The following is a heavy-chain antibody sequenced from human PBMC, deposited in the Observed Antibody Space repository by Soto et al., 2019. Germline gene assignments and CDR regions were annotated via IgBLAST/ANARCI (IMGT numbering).Heavy chain of an antibody. CDR1: GGSISSSSYY. CDR2: IYYSGST. D-gene: IGHD6-13*01. J-gene: IGHJ4*02. CDR3: ARLNIGGSSSWFDLGTICYYFDY. V-gene: IGHV4-39*01. Sequence: PSETLSLTCTVSGGSISSSSYYWGWIRQPPGKGLEWIGSIYYSGSTYYNPSLKSRVTISVDTSKNQFSLKLSSVTAADTAVYYCARLNIGGSSSWFDLGTICYYFDYWGQGTLVTVSS.